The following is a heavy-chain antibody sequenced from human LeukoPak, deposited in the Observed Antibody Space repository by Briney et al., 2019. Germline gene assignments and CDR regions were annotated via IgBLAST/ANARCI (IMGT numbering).Heavy chain of an antibody. CDR2: TSYDGNKK. J-gene: IGHJ4*02. Sequence: PGGSLRLSCAASGFTLTYYAMHWVRQAPGKGLEWVAVTSYDGNKKYYADSVKGRFTISRDSSKNTLYLQMSSLRAEDTAVYYCARSSYDYGGIEGPLDYWGQGTLVTVSS. D-gene: IGHD4-23*01. CDR1: GFTLTYYA. V-gene: IGHV3-30*15. CDR3: ARSSYDYGGIEGPLDY.